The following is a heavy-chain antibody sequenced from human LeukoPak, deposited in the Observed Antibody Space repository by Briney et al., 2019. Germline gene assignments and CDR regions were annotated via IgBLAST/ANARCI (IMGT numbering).Heavy chain of an antibody. Sequence: GGSLRLSCAASGFTFSSYEMTWVRQAPGKGLEWVSYISSSGSTFYYADSVKGRFTISIDNAKNSLYLQMNSLRAEDTAVYYCARVPRYCSSTSCLYYYYMDVWGKGTTVTVSS. D-gene: IGHD2-2*01. V-gene: IGHV3-48*03. CDR3: ARVPRYCSSTSCLYYYYMDV. CDR2: ISSSGSTF. J-gene: IGHJ6*03. CDR1: GFTFSSYE.